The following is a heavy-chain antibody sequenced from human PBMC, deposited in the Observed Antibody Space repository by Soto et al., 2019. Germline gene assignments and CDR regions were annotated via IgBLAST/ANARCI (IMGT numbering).Heavy chain of an antibody. CDR3: AKDPPWTVGPLAMDV. Sequence: EVQLLESGGGLVQPGGSLRLSCVASGFPFSTHAMSWVRQAPGKGLEWVSTFSGSGGNIYYEESVKGRLTISRDDSKNTLYLQMNSLRVEDTAVYYCAKDPPWTVGPLAMDVWGQGTTVTVSS. CDR2: FSGSGGNI. D-gene: IGHD2-2*01. V-gene: IGHV3-23*01. J-gene: IGHJ6*02. CDR1: GFPFSTHA.